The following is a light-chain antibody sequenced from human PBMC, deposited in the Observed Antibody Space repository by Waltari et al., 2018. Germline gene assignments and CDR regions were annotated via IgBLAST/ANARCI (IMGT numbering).Light chain of an antibody. CDR3: QQFNSWPFT. Sequence: RVMKQSPATPSKSSGERATPSCRASQSVSNTLAWYQQKPGQAPRLLIYAASTRATGVPARFSGSGSGTEFTLTISSLQSEDFAVYYCQQFNSWPFTFGGGTRVEIK. CDR1: QSVSNT. J-gene: IGKJ4*01. CDR2: AAS. V-gene: IGKV3-15*01.